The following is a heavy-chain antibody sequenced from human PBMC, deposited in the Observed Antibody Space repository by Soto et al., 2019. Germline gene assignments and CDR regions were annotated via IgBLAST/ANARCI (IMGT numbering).Heavy chain of an antibody. D-gene: IGHD6-13*01. J-gene: IGHJ6*02. CDR1: GFTFSSYG. CDR2: ISCDGSNK. Sequence: PGGSLRLSCAASGFTFSSYGMHWVRQAPGKGLEWVAVISCDGSNKYYADSVKGRFTISRDNSKNTLYLQMNSLRAEDTAVYYCAKDEAAGYYYYYGMDVWGQGTTVTVSS. V-gene: IGHV3-30*18. CDR3: AKDEAAGYYYYYGMDV.